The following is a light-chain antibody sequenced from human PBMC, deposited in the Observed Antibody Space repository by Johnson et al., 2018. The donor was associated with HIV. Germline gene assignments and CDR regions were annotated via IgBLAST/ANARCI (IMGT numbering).Light chain of an antibody. V-gene: IGLV1-51*01. J-gene: IGLJ1*01. CDR2: DNN. CDR3: GTWDSGLSVGNV. Sequence: QSVLTQPPSVSAAPGQKVTISCSGSSSNIGNNYVSWYQQLPGTAPKLLIHDNNKRPSGIPDRFSGSKSGTSATLGITGLQTGDEADYYCGTWDSGLSVGNVYGADSKVTVL. CDR1: SSNIGNNY.